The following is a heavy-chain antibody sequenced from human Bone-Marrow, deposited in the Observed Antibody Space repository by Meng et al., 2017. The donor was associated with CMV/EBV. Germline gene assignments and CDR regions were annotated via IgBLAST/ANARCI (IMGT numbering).Heavy chain of an antibody. CDR2: ISDNGNT. V-gene: IGHV4-61*08. D-gene: IGHD6-13*01. CDR3: ARDLFRGSWYY. Sequence: GPLRLSCTVSGGSLSGGDYYWSWIRQPPGKGLEWIGYISDNGNTNYSPSLKSRVTISVDTSSNLFSLRLSSVTAAATAVYFCARDLFRGSWYYCGQGTLVTVSS. J-gene: IGHJ4*02. CDR1: GGSLSGGDYY.